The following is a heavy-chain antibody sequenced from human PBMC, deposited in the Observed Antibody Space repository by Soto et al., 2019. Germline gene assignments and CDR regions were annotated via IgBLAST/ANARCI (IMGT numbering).Heavy chain of an antibody. D-gene: IGHD3-22*01. J-gene: IGHJ6*01. CDR3: ARGHYYDSSGYRPNYYYYYGMDV. CDR1: GYTFTGYY. Sequence: ASVKVSCKASGYTFTGYYMHWVRQAPGQGLEWMGWINPNSGGTNYAQKFQGRVTMTRDTSISTAYMELSRLRSDDTAVYYCARGHYYDSSGYRPNYYYYYGMDVRGKGTTVTVSS. V-gene: IGHV1-2*02. CDR2: INPNSGGT.